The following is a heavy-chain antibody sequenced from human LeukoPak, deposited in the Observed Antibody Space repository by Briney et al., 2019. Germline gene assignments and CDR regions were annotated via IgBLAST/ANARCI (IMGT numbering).Heavy chain of an antibody. CDR1: GFTFSSNW. D-gene: IGHD2-2*01. J-gene: IGHJ4*02. CDR2: IKQDGSEK. CDR3: ARDWRSASCFLY. Sequence: PGGSLRLSCAASGFTFSSNWMSWVRQAPGKGLEWVANIKQDGSEKYYVDSVKGRFTISRNNAKNSLYLQMNSLRAEDTAVYYCARDWRSASCFLYWGQGTLVTVSS. V-gene: IGHV3-7*01.